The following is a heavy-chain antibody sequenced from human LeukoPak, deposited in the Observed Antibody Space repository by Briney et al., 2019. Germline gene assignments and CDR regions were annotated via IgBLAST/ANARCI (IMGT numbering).Heavy chain of an antibody. V-gene: IGHV3-30*02. CDR3: AKEHSSSWYGREYFDY. CDR2: IRYDGSNK. CDR1: GFTFSSYA. J-gene: IGHJ4*02. Sequence: GGSLRLSCAASGFTFSSYAMHWVRQAPGKGLEWVAFIRYDGSNKYYADSVKGRFTISRDNSKNTLYLQMNSLGAEDTAVYYCAKEHSSSWYGREYFDYWGQGTLVTVSS. D-gene: IGHD6-13*01.